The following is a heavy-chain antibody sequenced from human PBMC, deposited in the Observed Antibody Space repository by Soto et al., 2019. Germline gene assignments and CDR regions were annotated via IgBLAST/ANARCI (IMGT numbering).Heavy chain of an antibody. CDR1: GYSFTSYW. CDR2: IDPSDSYT. Sequence: GESLKISCKGSGYSFTSYWISWVRQMPGKGLEWMGRIDPSDSYTNYSPSFQGHVTISADKSISTAYLQWSSLKASDTAMYYCATPYSGSHYVGAFDIWGQGTMVTVSS. V-gene: IGHV5-10-1*01. CDR3: ATPYSGSHYVGAFDI. J-gene: IGHJ3*02. D-gene: IGHD1-26*01.